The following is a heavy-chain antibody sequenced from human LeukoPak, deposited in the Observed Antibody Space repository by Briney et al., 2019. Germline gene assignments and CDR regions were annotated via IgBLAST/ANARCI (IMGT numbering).Heavy chain of an antibody. Sequence: PSETLSLTCSVSDYSISDDYYWGWIRPPPGKGLEWIGSIYHSGSTYYNPSLKSRVTISVDMSKSQFSLGLTSVTAADTAVYYCARPLWGSGKTFDCWGQGTLVTVSS. V-gene: IGHV4-38-2*01. CDR2: IYHSGST. J-gene: IGHJ4*02. CDR3: ARPLWGSGKTFDC. D-gene: IGHD7-27*01. CDR1: DYSISDDYY.